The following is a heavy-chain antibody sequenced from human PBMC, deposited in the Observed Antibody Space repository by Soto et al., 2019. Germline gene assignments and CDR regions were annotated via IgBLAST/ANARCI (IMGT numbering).Heavy chain of an antibody. CDR1: GFTFSSYG. J-gene: IGHJ6*02. CDR3: ARDSDYYDFWSGYYTDYYYYGMDV. Sequence: GGSLRLSCAASGFTFSSYGMHWVRQAPGKGLEWVAVIWYDGSNKYYADSVKGRFTISRDNSKNTLYLQMNSLRAEDTAVYYCARDSDYYDFWSGYYTDYYYYGMDVWGQGTTVTVSS. D-gene: IGHD3-3*01. CDR2: IWYDGSNK. V-gene: IGHV3-33*01.